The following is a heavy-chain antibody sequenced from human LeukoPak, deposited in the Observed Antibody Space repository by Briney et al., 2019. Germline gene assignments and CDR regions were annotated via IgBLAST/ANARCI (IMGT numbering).Heavy chain of an antibody. CDR2: ISSSGSTI. D-gene: IGHD3-10*01. J-gene: IGHJ4*02. CDR1: GFTFSSYE. CDR3: AGDLPSYGSGTFDY. V-gene: IGHV3-48*03. Sequence: GGSLRLSCAASGFTFSSYEMNWVRQAPGKGLEWVSYISSSGSTIYYADSVKGRFTISRDNAKNSLYLQMNSLRAEDTAVYYCAGDLPSYGSGTFDYWGQGTLVTVSS.